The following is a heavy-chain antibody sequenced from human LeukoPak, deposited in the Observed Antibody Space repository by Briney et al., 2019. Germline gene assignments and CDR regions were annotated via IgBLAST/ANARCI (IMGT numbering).Heavy chain of an antibody. D-gene: IGHD2-2*01. V-gene: IGHV3-23*01. J-gene: IGHJ4*02. CDR1: GFTFSNYG. CDR3: AKGPKVPAALYYFDY. CDR2: LSGSGGST. Sequence: GGSLRLSCAASGFTFSNYGMSWVRQAPGKGLEWVSGLSGSGGSTYYADSVKGRFTISRDNSKNTLYLQMNSLRAEDTAVYYCAKGPKVPAALYYFDYWGQGTLVTVSS.